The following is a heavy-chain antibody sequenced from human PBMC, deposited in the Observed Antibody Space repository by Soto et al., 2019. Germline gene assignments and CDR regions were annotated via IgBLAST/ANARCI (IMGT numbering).Heavy chain of an antibody. CDR2: VYYSDNT. CDR3: ARAGLDYSNSWGFDS. V-gene: IGHV4-61*08. D-gene: IGHD6-13*01. J-gene: IGHJ4*02. Sequence: SETLSVTCTLSGGSVSRGGFSWNWIRQPPGKGLEWIGYVYYSDNTKYNPSLKSRVTISLDTSKDQISLKLSSVTAADTAVYYCARAGLDYSNSWGFDSWGQGTLVTVS. CDR1: GGSVSRGGFS.